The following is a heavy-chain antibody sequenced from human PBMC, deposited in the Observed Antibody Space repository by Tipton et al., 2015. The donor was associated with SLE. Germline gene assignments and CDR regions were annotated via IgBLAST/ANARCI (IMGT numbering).Heavy chain of an antibody. CDR3: ARGGGDSVAAFDI. V-gene: IGHV4-59*11. CDR2: IHFSGST. D-gene: IGHD2-21*01. CDR1: GASISSHY. J-gene: IGHJ3*02. Sequence: TLSPTCTVSGASISSHYWTWIRQSPGKGLEWIGYIHFSGSTNYNLSLKTRVTISVDTSKRHFSLKLTSVTAADTAVYYCARGGGDSVAAFDIWGQGTLVTVSS.